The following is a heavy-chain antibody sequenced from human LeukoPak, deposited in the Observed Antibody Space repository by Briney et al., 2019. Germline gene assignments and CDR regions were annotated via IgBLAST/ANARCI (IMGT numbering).Heavy chain of an antibody. CDR3: ARGHLYFDY. V-gene: IGHV3-7*03. CDR1: GFTFGSYW. CDR2: MKEDGSEK. J-gene: IGHJ4*02. Sequence: QPGGSLRLSCAASGFTFGSYWMSWVRQAPGKGLEWVANMKEDGSEKYYVDSVKGRFTIPRDNAKNSLYLQMNSLRVEDAAVYYCARGHLYFDYWGQGNLVTVSS.